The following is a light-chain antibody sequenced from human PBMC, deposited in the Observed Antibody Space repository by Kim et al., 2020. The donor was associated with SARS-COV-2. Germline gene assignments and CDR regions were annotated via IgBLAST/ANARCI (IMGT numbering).Light chain of an antibody. CDR3: QQYTSLPLT. CDR1: QDNTIY. J-gene: IGKJ4*01. V-gene: IGKV1-33*01. Sequence: SACGGDRVTVTCQARQDNTIYVNWYQQKPGQAPKLLIYDASSLETGVPSMFSGRGSGTDFTFTISSLHPEDLATYYCQQYTSLPLTFGGGNKVEI. CDR2: DAS.